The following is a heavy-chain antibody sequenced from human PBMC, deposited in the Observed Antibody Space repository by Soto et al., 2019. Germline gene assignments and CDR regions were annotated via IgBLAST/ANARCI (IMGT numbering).Heavy chain of an antibody. CDR1: GYTFTSYY. Sequence: QVQLVQSGAEVKKPGASVKVSCKASGYTFTSYYMHWVRQAPGQGLEWMGIINPSGGSTSYAQKFXXRXTXXRDTSTSTVYMELSSLRSEDTAVYYCARDLYGMDVWGQGTTVTVSS. CDR3: ARDLYGMDV. V-gene: IGHV1-46*01. J-gene: IGHJ6*02. CDR2: INPSGGST.